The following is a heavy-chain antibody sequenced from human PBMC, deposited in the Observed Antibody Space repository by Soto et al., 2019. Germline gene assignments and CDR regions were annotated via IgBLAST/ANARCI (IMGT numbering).Heavy chain of an antibody. CDR1: GASMSSSLYY. J-gene: IGHJ5*02. V-gene: IGHV4-39*01. CDR2: IFYSGTT. CDR3: ATSGGSLHNWFDP. D-gene: IGHD2-15*01. Sequence: QLQLQESGPRLVKPSETLSLTCTVSGASMSSSLYYWGGIRQPPGKGLDWIGTIFYSGTTYYNPSLESRVTISIDKSKNQFSLKLSSVTAADTAVYYWATSGGSLHNWFDPWGQGTLVTVSS.